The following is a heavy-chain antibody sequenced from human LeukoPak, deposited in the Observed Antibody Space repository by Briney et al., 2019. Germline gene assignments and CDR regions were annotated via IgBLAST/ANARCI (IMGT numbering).Heavy chain of an antibody. J-gene: IGHJ6*02. CDR3: AKDDATTYYYYGMDV. D-gene: IGHD1-14*01. V-gene: IGHV3-30*18. CDR2: ISYDGSNK. Sequence: HPGGSPRLSCAASGFTFSSYGMHWVRQAPGKGLEWVAVISYDGSNKYYADSVKGRFTISRDNSKNTLYLQMNSLRAEDTAVYYCAKDDATTYYYYGMDVWGQGTTVTVSS. CDR1: GFTFSSYG.